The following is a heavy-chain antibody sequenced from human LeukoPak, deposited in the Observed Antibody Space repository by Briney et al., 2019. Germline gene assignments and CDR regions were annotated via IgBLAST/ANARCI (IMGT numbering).Heavy chain of an antibody. CDR1: GFTFRNYV. CDR3: AREGYYGSGSPPSLYFDY. CDR2: TSSDLNVK. V-gene: IGHV3-30-3*01. J-gene: IGHJ4*02. D-gene: IGHD3-10*01. Sequence: GGSLRLACAASGFTFRNYVIHWVRQAPGKGLEWVAVTSSDLNVKLYADSVKGRFTTSRDNSRSTLYLQMNSLRPEDTAIYYCAREGYYGSGSPPSLYFDYWGQGTLVTVSS.